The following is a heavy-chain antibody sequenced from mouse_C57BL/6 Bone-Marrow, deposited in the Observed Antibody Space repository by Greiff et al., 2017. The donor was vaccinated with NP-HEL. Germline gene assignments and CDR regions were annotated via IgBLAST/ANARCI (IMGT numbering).Heavy chain of an antibody. Sequence: VQVVESGPGLVAPSQSLSITCTVSGFSLTSYAISWVRQPPGKGLEWLGVIWTGGGTNYNSALKSRLSISKDNSKSQVFLKMNSLQTDDTARYYCARNPYGYPYYFDYWGQGTTLTVSS. J-gene: IGHJ2*01. CDR3: ARNPYGYPYYFDY. D-gene: IGHD2-2*01. CDR2: IWTGGGT. V-gene: IGHV2-9-1*01. CDR1: GFSLTSYA.